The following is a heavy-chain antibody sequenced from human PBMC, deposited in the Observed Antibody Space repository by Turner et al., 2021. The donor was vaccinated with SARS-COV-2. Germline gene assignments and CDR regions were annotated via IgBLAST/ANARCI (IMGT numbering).Heavy chain of an antibody. D-gene: IGHD3-3*01. V-gene: IGHV4-39*01. Sequence: QLQLQESGPGLVKPSETLSLTCSVSGGSISSSRYYWGWLRQPPGKGVEWIGSINYSGSTYYNPSLKSRVTISVDTSKNQFSLRLSSVTAADTDVYYCASPSVDFWSGSYYGMDVWGQGTTVTVSS. CDR3: ASPSVDFWSGSYYGMDV. CDR1: GGSISSSRYY. J-gene: IGHJ6*02. CDR2: INYSGST.